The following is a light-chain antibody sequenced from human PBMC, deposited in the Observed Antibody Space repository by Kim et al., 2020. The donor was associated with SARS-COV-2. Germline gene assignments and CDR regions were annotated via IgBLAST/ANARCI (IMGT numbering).Light chain of an antibody. CDR1: SLRLYY. J-gene: IGLJ2*01. Sequence: SSELTQDPKLDRAFGQTVTITCQGDSLRLYYASWYQQKPGQAPQLVIYGKNSRPSGIPDRFSGSSSGNTASLTITGAQAEDEADYYCNSRDNSGYYVVFG. CDR3: NSRDNSGYYVV. CDR2: GKN. V-gene: IGLV3-19*01.